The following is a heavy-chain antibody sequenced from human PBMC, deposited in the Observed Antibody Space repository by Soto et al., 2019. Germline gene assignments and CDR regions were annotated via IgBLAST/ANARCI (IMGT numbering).Heavy chain of an antibody. V-gene: IGHV3-23*01. D-gene: IGHD2-15*01. J-gene: IGHJ4*02. CDR3: ANGLSANIVVVVAATMTRYFDY. CDR1: GFTFSSYA. Sequence: GGSLRLSCAASGFTFSSYAMSWVRQAPGKGLEWVSAISGSGGGTYYADSVKGRFTISRDNSKNTLYLQMNSLRAEDTAVYYCANGLSANIVVVVAATMTRYFDYWGQGTLVTVSS. CDR2: ISGSGGGT.